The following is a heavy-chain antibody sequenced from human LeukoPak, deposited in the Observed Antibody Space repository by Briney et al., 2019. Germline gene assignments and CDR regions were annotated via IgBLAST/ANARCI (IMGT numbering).Heavy chain of an antibody. J-gene: IGHJ5*02. CDR1: GFTFGKYW. V-gene: IGHV3-30*18. D-gene: IGHD1-26*01. Sequence: GGSLRLSCVASGFTFGKYWMSWVRQAPGKGLEWVAVISNDGSNKYSADSVKGRFTISRDNSKNTLYLQMNGLRAEDTAVYYCAKSSGVTHQRGWFDPWGQGTLVTVSS. CDR2: ISNDGSNK. CDR3: AKSSGVTHQRGWFDP.